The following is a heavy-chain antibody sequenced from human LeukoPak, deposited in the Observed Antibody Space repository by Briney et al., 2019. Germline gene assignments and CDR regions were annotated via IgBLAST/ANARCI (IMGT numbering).Heavy chain of an antibody. V-gene: IGHV3-11*06. D-gene: IGHD7-27*01. CDR2: ISSASSYT. J-gene: IGHJ4*02. CDR1: GFTFSDYY. CDR3: ARDRNWGPDY. Sequence: NPGGSLRLSCAASGFTFSDYYMSWIRQAPGKGLEWVSYISSASSYTNDADSVKGRFTISRDNAKNSLYLQMNSLRAEDTAVYYCARDRNWGPDYWGQGTLVTVSS.